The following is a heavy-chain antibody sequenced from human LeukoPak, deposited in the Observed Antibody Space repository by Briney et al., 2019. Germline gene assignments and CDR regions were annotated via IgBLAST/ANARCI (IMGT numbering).Heavy chain of an antibody. CDR3: AAEGGTGGFDY. D-gene: IGHD7-27*01. J-gene: IGHJ4*02. V-gene: IGHV1-58*02. CDR2: NVVGSGNT. Sequence: SVKVSCKASGFTFSSSAMQWVRQARGQRLEWIGWNVVGSGNTNYAQKFQERVTITRDMSTSTAYMELSSLRSEDTAVYYCAAEGGTGGFDYWGQGTLVTVSS. CDR1: GFTFSSSA.